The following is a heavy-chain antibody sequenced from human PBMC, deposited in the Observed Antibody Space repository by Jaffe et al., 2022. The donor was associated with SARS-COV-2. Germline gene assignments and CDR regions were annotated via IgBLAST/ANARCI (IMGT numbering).Heavy chain of an antibody. CDR1: GGSISSYY. V-gene: IGHV4-59*01. CDR3: ARVRRDWDLKVGYFDY. CDR2: IYYSGST. D-gene: IGHD1-26*01. Sequence: QVQLQESGPGLVKPSETLSLTCTVSGGSISSYYWSWIRQPPGKGLEWIGYIYYSGSTNYNPSLKSRVTISVDTSKNQFSLKLSSVTAADTAVYYCARVRRDWDLKVGYFDYWGQGTLVTVSS. J-gene: IGHJ4*02.